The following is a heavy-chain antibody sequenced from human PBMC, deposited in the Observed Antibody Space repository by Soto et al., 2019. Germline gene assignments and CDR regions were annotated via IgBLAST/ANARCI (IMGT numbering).Heavy chain of an antibody. CDR2: MNPNSGNT. D-gene: IGHD3-22*01. Sequence: GASVKVSCKASGYTFTSYDINWVRQATGQGLEWMGWMNPNSGNTGYAQKFQGRVTMTRNTSISTAYMELSSLRSEDTAVYYCARDRYYDSSGQRGYGMDVWGQGTTVTVSS. J-gene: IGHJ6*02. V-gene: IGHV1-8*01. CDR3: ARDRYYDSSGQRGYGMDV. CDR1: GYTFTSYD.